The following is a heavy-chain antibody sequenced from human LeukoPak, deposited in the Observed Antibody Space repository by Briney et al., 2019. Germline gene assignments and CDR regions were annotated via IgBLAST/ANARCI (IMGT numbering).Heavy chain of an antibody. D-gene: IGHD2-15*01. CDR3: ARVRYCSGGSCGKIRSEWVY. Sequence: GASVKVSCKASGGTFSSYAISWVRQAPGQGLEWMGRIIPIFGTANYAQKFQGRVTMTRDTSISTAYMELSRLRSDDTAVYYCARVRYCSGGSCGKIRSEWVYWGQGTLVTVSS. CDR2: IIPIFGTA. V-gene: IGHV1-69*05. CDR1: GGTFSSYA. J-gene: IGHJ4*02.